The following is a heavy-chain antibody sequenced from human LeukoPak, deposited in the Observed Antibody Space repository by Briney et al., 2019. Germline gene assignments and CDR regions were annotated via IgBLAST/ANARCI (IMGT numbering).Heavy chain of an antibody. CDR3: ATVENRHEYFQH. J-gene: IGHJ1*01. CDR1: GYTLTELS. V-gene: IGHV1-24*01. CDR2: FDPEDGET. D-gene: IGHD1-14*01. Sequence: ASVKVSCKVSGYTLTELSMHWVRQAPGKGLEWMGGFDPEDGETIYAQKFQGRVTMTEDTSTDTAYMELSSLRSEDTAVYYCATVENRHEYFQHWGQGTLVTVSS.